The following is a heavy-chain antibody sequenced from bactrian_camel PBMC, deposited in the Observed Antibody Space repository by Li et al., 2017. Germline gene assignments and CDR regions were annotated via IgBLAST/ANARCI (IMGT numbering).Heavy chain of an antibody. CDR2: INTGSSIT. V-gene: IGHV3S40*01. CDR3: AADFGVCRFDTRYNY. J-gene: IGHJ4*01. CDR1: RFSFTKYY. Sequence: VQLVESGGGLVQPGGSLRLSCTASRFSFTKYYMSWVRQAPGKGLEWVSTINTGSSITYYADSVKGRFTISRDNAKNTVYLQMNSLKPDDTAMYFCAADFGVCRFDTRYNYRGQGTQVTVS. D-gene: IGHD1*01.